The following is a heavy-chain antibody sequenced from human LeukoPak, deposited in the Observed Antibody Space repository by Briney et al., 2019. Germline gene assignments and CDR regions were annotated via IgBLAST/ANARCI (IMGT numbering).Heavy chain of an antibody. D-gene: IGHD3-3*01. J-gene: IGHJ5*02. CDR3: ARAETQYYDFWSGYHNWFDP. CDR2: IYYSGRT. V-gene: IGHV4-59*01. Sequence: SEILSLTCTVSGGSISSYYWSWIRQPPGKGLEWIGYIYYSGRTNYNPSLKSRITILVGTSKNQFSLKLSSVTAADTAVYYCARAETQYYDFWSGYHNWFDPWGQGTLVTVSS. CDR1: GGSISSYY.